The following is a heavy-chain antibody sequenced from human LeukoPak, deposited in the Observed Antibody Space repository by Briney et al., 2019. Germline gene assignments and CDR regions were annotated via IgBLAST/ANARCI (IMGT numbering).Heavy chain of an antibody. J-gene: IGHJ4*02. V-gene: IGHV5-51*01. CDR1: GYSFTSYW. CDR3: ARPLPDGYNLNPFLC. CDR2: INPRDSDT. Sequence: GTPLKISCESGGYSFTSYWIGWLRQLPGRGLEGRGIINPRDSDTRYSPSFQGQATISADKAISTVYLRLSNLKASDTTAYYCARPLPDGYNLNPFLCWGQGTLVPVPS. D-gene: IGHD5-24*01.